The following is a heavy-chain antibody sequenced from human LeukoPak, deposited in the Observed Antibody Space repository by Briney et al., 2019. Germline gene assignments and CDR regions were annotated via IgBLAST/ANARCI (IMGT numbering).Heavy chain of an antibody. D-gene: IGHD3-10*01. CDR1: GGSISSSNW. V-gene: IGHV4-4*02. J-gene: IGHJ4*02. Sequence: SGTLSLTCAVSGGSISSSNWWSWVRQPPGKGLEWIGEIYHSGSTNYNPSLKSRVTISVDKSKNQFSLKLSSVNAADTAVYYCARGPFYYGSGSYSPYLDYWGQGTLVTVSS. CDR3: ARGPFYYGSGSYSPYLDY. CDR2: IYHSGST.